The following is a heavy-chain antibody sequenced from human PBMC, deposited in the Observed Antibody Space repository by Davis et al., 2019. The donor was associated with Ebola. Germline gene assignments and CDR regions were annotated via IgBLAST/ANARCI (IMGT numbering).Heavy chain of an antibody. Sequence: GSLRLSCTVSGGSISTYLWTWIRQPPGKGLEWIGYIYYSGSTNYNPSLKSRVTISVDTSKNQFSLKLSSVTAADTAVYYCARTYDFWSGYWPYYFDYWGQGTLVTVSS. CDR3: ARTYDFWSGYWPYYFDY. D-gene: IGHD3-3*01. J-gene: IGHJ4*02. CDR1: GGSISTYL. CDR2: IYYSGST. V-gene: IGHV4-59*01.